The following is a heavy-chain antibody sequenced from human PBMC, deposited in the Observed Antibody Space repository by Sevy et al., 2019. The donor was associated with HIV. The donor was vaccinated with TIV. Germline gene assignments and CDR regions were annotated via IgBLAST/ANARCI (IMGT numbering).Heavy chain of an antibody. CDR1: GFTFSSYG. V-gene: IGHV3-33*01. D-gene: IGHD6-19*01. CDR3: ARDHEAGTLLLMKNWYFDL. CDR2: IWYDGSNK. Sequence: GGSLRLSCAASGFTFSSYGMHWVRQAPGKGLEWVAVIWYDGSNKYYADSVKGRFTISRDNSKNTLYLQMNSLRAEDTAVYYCARDHEAGTLLLMKNWYFDLWGRGTLVTVSS. J-gene: IGHJ2*01.